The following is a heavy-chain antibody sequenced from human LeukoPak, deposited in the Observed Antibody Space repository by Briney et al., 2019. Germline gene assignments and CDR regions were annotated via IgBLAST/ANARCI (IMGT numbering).Heavy chain of an antibody. CDR3: ARLFQLGYSYGNYFDY. CDR2: IFYSGST. Sequence: SETLSLTCTVSGGSISSYYWSWIRQPPGKGLERSGYIFYSGSTSYNPPLKSRVAISVDTSKNQFSLKLSSVTAADTAVYYCARLFQLGYSYGNYFDYWGQGTLVTVSS. V-gene: IGHV4-59*08. D-gene: IGHD5-18*01. J-gene: IGHJ4*02. CDR1: GGSISSYY.